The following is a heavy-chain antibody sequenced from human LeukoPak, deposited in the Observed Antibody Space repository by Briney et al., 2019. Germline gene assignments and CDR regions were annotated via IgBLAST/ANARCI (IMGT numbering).Heavy chain of an antibody. J-gene: IGHJ4*02. V-gene: IGHV1-2*04. D-gene: IGHD3-9*01. CDR2: INPNSGGT. Sequence: ASVKVSCKASGYTFTGYYMHWVRQAPGQGLEWMGWINPNSGGTNYAQKFQGWVTMTRDTSISTAYMELSRLRSDDTAVYYCARGGPYYDILTGYYPLDYWGQGTLVTVSS. CDR3: ARGGPYYDILTGYYPLDY. CDR1: GYTFTGYY.